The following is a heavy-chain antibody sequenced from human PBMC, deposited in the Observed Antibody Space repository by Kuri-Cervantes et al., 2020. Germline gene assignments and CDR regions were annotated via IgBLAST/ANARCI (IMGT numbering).Heavy chain of an antibody. CDR2: INHSGST. V-gene: IGHV4-34*01. D-gene: IGHD3-10*01. J-gene: IGHJ5*02. CDR3: ARDYYGSDSYIGIRFDP. Sequence: SETLSLTCAVYGGSFSGYYWSWIRQPPGKGLEWIGEINHSGSTNYNPSLKSRVTISVDTSKNQFSLKLTSVTAADTAVYYCARDYYGSDSYIGIRFDPWGQGTLVTVSS. CDR1: GGSFSGYY.